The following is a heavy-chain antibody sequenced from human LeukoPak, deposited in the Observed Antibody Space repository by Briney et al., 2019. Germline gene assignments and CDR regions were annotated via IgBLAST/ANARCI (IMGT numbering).Heavy chain of an antibody. Sequence: GASVKVSCKASGGTFSSYAISWVRQAPGQGLEWMGWINPNSGGTNYAQKFQGRVTMTRDTSISTAYMELRRLRFDDTAMYYCARAFPYYMDVWGKGTTVTVSS. D-gene: IGHD2-21*01. V-gene: IGHV1-2*02. CDR1: GGTFSSYA. CDR2: INPNSGGT. CDR3: ARAFPYYMDV. J-gene: IGHJ6*03.